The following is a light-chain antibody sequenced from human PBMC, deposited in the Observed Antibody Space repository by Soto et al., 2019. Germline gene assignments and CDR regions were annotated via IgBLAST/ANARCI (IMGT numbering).Light chain of an antibody. V-gene: IGKV3-15*01. CDR1: QSVTSSY. Sequence: EIVLTQSPGTLSLSPGERATLSCRASQSVTSSYLVWYEHKPGQTPRLLIYDTSTRATGVPTRFSGSRSGAEITPTLNSPQSEDFAVYYFPPYHNWPLTFGGGTKVDIK. J-gene: IGKJ4*01. CDR3: PPYHNWPLT. CDR2: DTS.